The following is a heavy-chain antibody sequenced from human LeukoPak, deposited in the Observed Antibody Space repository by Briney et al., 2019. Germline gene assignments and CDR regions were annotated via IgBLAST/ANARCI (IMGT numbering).Heavy chain of an antibody. Sequence: AGGSLNLSCAASGFTFSSYSMNWVRQAPGRGLEWVSSISSSSSYIYYADSVKGRFTISRDNSKNTLYLQMNSLRAEDTAVYYCAKSVDDGDYVPDYWGQGTLVTVSS. CDR1: GFTFSSYS. CDR3: AKSVDDGDYVPDY. CDR2: ISSSSSYI. J-gene: IGHJ4*02. V-gene: IGHV3-21*01. D-gene: IGHD4-17*01.